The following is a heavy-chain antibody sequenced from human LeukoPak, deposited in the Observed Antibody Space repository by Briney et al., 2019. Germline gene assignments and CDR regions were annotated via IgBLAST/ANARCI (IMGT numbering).Heavy chain of an antibody. CDR2: MYYSGNT. D-gene: IGHD2-21*01. J-gene: IGHJ4*02. CDR3: ARVLLFSFDY. Sequence: SETLSLTCTVSGGSISNSNYYWGWIRQPPGKGLEWIGSMYYSGNTYYNPSLKSRVTISVDTSKNQFSLKLSSVTAADTAVYYCARVLLFSFDYWGQGTLVTVSS. CDR1: GGSISNSNYY. V-gene: IGHV4-39*07.